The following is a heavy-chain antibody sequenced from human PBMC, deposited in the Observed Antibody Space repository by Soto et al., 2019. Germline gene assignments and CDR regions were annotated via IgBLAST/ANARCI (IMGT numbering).Heavy chain of an antibody. CDR3: ARSQAGGIDY. CDR1: GFTFRNYE. CDR2: ITGSGTTI. J-gene: IGHJ4*02. Sequence: GGSLRLSCEGAGFTFRNYEMNWVRQAPGRGLECIAYITGSGTTIYYADSVKGRFTVSRDNGKNSLFLQLSTLRVEDSALYYCARSQAGGIDYWGQGTLVTVSS. V-gene: IGHV3-48*03. D-gene: IGHD3-16*01.